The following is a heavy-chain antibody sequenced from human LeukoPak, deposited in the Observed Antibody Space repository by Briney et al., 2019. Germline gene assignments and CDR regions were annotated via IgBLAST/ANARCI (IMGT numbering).Heavy chain of an antibody. J-gene: IGHJ5*02. V-gene: IGHV3-9*01. Sequence: GGSLRLSCAASGFTFDDYAMHWVRQAPGKGLKWVSGISWNSGSIGYADSVKGRFTISRDNAKNSLYLQMNSLRAEDTALYYCAKGRDKYQLLSKNWFDPWGQGTLVTVSS. CDR3: AKGRDKYQLLSKNWFDP. CDR2: ISWNSGSI. D-gene: IGHD2-2*01. CDR1: GFTFDDYA.